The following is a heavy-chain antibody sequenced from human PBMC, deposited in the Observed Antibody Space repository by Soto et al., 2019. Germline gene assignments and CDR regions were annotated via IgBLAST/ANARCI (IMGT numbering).Heavy chain of an antibody. Sequence: EVQLLESGGGLVQPGGSLRLSCAASGFTFSSYAMSWVRQAPGKGLEWVSAISGSGGSTYYADSVKGRFTISRDNSKNTLYLQMNSLRAEDTAVYYCAKDRENYDSSGYYYFFDAFDIWGQGTMVTVS. CDR2: ISGSGGST. V-gene: IGHV3-23*01. CDR1: GFTFSSYA. CDR3: AKDRENYDSSGYYYFFDAFDI. D-gene: IGHD3-22*01. J-gene: IGHJ3*02.